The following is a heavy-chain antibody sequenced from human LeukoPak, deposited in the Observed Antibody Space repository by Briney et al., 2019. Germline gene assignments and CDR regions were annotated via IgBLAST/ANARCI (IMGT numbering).Heavy chain of an antibody. J-gene: IGHJ4*02. CDR3: AATYYYDSSAYLGGA. D-gene: IGHD3-22*01. CDR1: GGSISSYY. V-gene: IGHV4-59*08. CDR2: IYYSGST. Sequence: SETLSLTCTVSGGSISSYYWSWIRQPPGKGLEWIGYIYYSGSTNYNPSLKSRVTISVDTSKNQFSLKLSSVTAADTAVYYCAATYYYDSSAYLGGAWGQGTLVTVSS.